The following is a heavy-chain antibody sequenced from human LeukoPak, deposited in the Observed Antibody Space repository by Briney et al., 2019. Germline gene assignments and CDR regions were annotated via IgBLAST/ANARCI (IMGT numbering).Heavy chain of an antibody. CDR2: ISYDESFK. V-gene: IGHV3-30*18. CDR3: AKSGDDSSQGLDV. J-gene: IGHJ6*04. D-gene: IGHD3-22*01. CDR1: GFTFSSYG. Sequence: GGSLRLSCAASGFTFSSYGMHWVRQAPGKGLEWVAVISYDESFKYYSDSVKGRFTISRDNSKNTLYLQMNSLRAEDTAVYYCAKSGDDSSQGLDVWGKGTTVTISS.